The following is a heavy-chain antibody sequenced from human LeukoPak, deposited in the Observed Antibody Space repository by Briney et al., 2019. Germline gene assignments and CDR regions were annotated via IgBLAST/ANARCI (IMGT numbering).Heavy chain of an antibody. D-gene: IGHD3-10*01. Sequence: SETLSLTCAVYGGSFSGYYWSWIRQPPGKGLEWIGEINHSGSTNYNPSLKSRVTISVDTSKNQFSLKLNSVTAADTAVYYCAREEVRGVGSDYWGQGTLVTVSS. CDR2: INHSGST. J-gene: IGHJ4*02. V-gene: IGHV4-34*01. CDR3: AREEVRGVGSDY. CDR1: GGSFSGYY.